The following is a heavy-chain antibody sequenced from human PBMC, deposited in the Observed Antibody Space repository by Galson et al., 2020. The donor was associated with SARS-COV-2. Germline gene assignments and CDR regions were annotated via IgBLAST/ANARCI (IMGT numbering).Heavy chain of an antibody. D-gene: IGHD2-2*01. J-gene: IGHJ5*02. Sequence: SVKVSCKASGYTFTGYYMHWVRQAPGQGLEWMGRINPNSGGTNYAQKFQGRVTMTRDTSISTAYMELSRLRSDDTAVYYCAGEYQLLPNWFDPWGQGTLVTVSS. V-gene: IGHV1-2*06. CDR3: AGEYQLLPNWFDP. CDR2: INPNSGGT. CDR1: GYTFTGYY.